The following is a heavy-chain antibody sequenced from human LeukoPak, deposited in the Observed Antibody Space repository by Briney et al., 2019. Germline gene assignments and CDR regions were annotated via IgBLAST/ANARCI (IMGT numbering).Heavy chain of an antibody. V-gene: IGHV1-2*04. CDR2: INPNSGGT. CDR1: GYTFTGHY. CDR3: TITMVRGVIGGFDY. J-gene: IGHJ4*02. Sequence: ASVKVSCKASGYTFTGHYMHWVRQAPGQGLEWMGWINPNSGGTNYAQRFQGWVTMTRDTSISTAYMELSRLRSDDTAVYYCTITMVRGVIGGFDYWGQGTLVTVSS. D-gene: IGHD3-10*01.